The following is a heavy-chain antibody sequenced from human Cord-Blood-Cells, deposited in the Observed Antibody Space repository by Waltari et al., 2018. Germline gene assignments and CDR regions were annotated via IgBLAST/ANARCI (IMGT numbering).Heavy chain of an antibody. V-gene: IGHV1-69*01. Sequence: QVQLVQSGAEVKKPGSPVKVSCKASGGTLNSYAISWVRQAHRQGLEWMGGIIPIFGTANYAQKFQGRVTITADESTSTAYMELSSLRSEDTAVYYCARGYYYGSGSYYYYYYDMDVWGKGTTVTVSS. CDR1: GGTLNSYA. CDR2: IIPIFGTA. D-gene: IGHD3-10*01. CDR3: ARGYYYGSGSYYYYYYDMDV. J-gene: IGHJ6*03.